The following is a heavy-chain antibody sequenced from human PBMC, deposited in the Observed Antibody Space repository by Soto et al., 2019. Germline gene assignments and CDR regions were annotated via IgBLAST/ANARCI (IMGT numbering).Heavy chain of an antibody. D-gene: IGHD3-16*01. V-gene: IGHV3-15*01. CDR3: VRNRGEFYYFDH. Sequence: SGGSLRLSCAASGFTFNYAWMTWVRQAPGKGPEWVGRIKRRTDGGTPSYAAFVKGRFTISRDDSKNTIYLHMNSLQIEDTAVYYCVRNRGEFYYFDHWGQGALVTVSS. CDR1: GFTFNYAW. J-gene: IGHJ4*02. CDR2: IKRRTDGGTP.